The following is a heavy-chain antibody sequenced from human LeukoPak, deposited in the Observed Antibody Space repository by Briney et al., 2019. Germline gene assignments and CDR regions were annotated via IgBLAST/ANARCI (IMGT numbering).Heavy chain of an antibody. Sequence: ASVKVSCKVSGYTLTELSMHWVRQAPGKGLEWMGGFDPEDGETIYAQKFQGRVTMTEDTSTDTAYMEPSSLRSEDTAVYYCATYGEMATITVYWGQGTLVTVSS. CDR1: GYTLTELS. V-gene: IGHV1-24*01. CDR3: ATYGEMATITVY. D-gene: IGHD5-24*01. J-gene: IGHJ4*02. CDR2: FDPEDGET.